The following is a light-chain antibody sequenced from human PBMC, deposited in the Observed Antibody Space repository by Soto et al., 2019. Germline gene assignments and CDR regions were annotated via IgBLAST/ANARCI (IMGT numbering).Light chain of an antibody. CDR2: LGS. Sequence: DIVMTQSPLSLPVTPGEPASISCRSSQSLLHSNGYNYLDWYLQKPGQSPQLMIYLGSNRASGVPDRFSGSGSGTDCTLTISRLEPEDVAVFYCQQYGTSEIIFGQGTRLEIK. V-gene: IGKV2-28*01. CDR3: QQYGTSEII. J-gene: IGKJ5*01. CDR1: QSLLHSNGYNY.